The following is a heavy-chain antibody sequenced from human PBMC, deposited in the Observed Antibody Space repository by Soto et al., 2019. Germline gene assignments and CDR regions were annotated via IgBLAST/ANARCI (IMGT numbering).Heavy chain of an antibody. CDR3: ASGGHVDY. CDR1: GFPFSSYW. Sequence: EVQLVESGGGLVQPGESLRLSCAASGFPFSSYWMTWVRQAPGKGLEWVANLNEDGSEKHYVDSVKGRFTISRDNAKNSLYLQMNSLSAEDTAVYYCASGGHVDYCGQGTLVTVSS. D-gene: IGHD3-16*01. J-gene: IGHJ4*02. CDR2: LNEDGSEK. V-gene: IGHV3-7*05.